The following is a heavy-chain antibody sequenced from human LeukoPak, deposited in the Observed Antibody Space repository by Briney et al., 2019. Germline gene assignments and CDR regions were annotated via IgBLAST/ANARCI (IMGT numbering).Heavy chain of an antibody. CDR3: ARRVATTGIYAFDI. CDR2: IYYTGNT. V-gene: IGHV4-59*01. CDR1: GGSISSYY. D-gene: IGHD1-1*01. Sequence: PSETLSLTCTVSGGSISSYYWTWIRQPPGKGLEWIGYIYYTGNTNYNPSLKSRVTISVDTSKNQFSLKLSSVTAADTAVYYCARRVATTGIYAFDIWGQGTMVTVSS. J-gene: IGHJ3*02.